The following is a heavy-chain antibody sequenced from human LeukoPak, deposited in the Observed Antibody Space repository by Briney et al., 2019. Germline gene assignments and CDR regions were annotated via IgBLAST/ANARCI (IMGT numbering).Heavy chain of an antibody. CDR3: ARVSPPPYSSGWYGNEQEYYFDY. J-gene: IGHJ4*02. D-gene: IGHD6-19*01. V-gene: IGHV3-11*05. CDR1: GFTFSDYY. Sequence: GGSLRLSCAASGFTFSDYYMSWIRQAPGKGLEWVSYISSSSSYTNYADPVKGRFTISRDNAKNSLYLQMNSLRAEDTAVYYCARVSPPPYSSGWYGNEQEYYFDYWGQGTLVTVSS. CDR2: ISSSSSYT.